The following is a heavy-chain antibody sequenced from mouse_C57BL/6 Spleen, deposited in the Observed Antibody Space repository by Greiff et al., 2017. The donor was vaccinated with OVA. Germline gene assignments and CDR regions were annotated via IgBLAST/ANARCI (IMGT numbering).Heavy chain of an antibody. V-gene: IGHV1-50*01. CDR2: IDPSDSYT. CDR1: GYTFTSYW. J-gene: IGHJ4*01. CDR3: ARGGVTGTFAMDY. D-gene: IGHD4-1*01. Sequence: QVQLQQPGAELVKPGASVKLSCKASGYTFTSYWMQWVKQRPGQGLEWIGEIDPSDSYTNYNQKFKGKATLTVDTSSSTAYMQLSSLTSEDSAVYYCARGGVTGTFAMDYWGQGTSVTVSS.